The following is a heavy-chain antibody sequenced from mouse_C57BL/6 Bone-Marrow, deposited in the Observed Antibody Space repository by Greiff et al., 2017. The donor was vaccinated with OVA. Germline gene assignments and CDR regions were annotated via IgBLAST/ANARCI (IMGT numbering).Heavy chain of an antibody. V-gene: IGHV1-26*01. CDR3: ARLAY. CDR1: GYTFTDYY. Sequence: EVQLQQSGPELVKPGASVKISCQASGYTFTDYYMNWVKQSHGKSLEWIGDINPNNGGTSYNQKFKGKATLTVDKSSSTAYMELRSLTSEDSAVYYCARLAYWGQGTLVTVSA. J-gene: IGHJ3*01. CDR2: INPNNGGT.